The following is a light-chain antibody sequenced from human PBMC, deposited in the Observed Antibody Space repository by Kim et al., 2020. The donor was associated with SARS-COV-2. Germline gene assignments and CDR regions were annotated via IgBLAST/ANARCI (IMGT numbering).Light chain of an antibody. CDR1: QTINNK. J-gene: IGKJ1*01. Sequence: SPGDRATLSCRASQTINNKLVWYQHKPGQAPRLLIYDATNRATGVPARFIGNGSETDFTLTISSLQSEDFAVYYCQQSNDWPPLTFGQGTKVDIK. CDR2: DAT. V-gene: IGKV3-15*01. CDR3: QQSNDWPPLT.